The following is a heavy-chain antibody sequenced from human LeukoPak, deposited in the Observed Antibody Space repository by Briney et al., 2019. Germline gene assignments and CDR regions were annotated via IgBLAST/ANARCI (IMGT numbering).Heavy chain of an antibody. CDR1: GFTFSSYS. CDR2: ISSSSSYI. Sequence: GGSLRLSCAASGFTFSSYSMNWVRQAPGKGLEWVSSISSSSSYIYYADSVKGRFTISRDNAKNSLYLQMNSLRAEDTAVYYCARATPYYYDSSGFPEDIWGQGTMVTVSS. CDR3: ARATPYYYDSSGFPEDI. D-gene: IGHD3-22*01. V-gene: IGHV3-21*01. J-gene: IGHJ3*02.